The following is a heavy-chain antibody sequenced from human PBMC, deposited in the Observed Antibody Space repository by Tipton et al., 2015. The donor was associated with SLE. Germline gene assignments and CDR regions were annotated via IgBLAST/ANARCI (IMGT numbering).Heavy chain of an antibody. J-gene: IGHJ4*02. Sequence: QLVQSGPEVKKPGASVKVSCKTSGYTFNNYAFSWVRQAPGQGLEWMGWIGSYSGNTNYAQKFQGRVTMTTDASTTTAYMELRSLRSDDTAVYYCARDLDIEVVIPPASVPFDSWGQGTLVTVSS. CDR1: GYTFNNYA. CDR3: ARDLDIEVVIPPASVPFDS. V-gene: IGHV1-18*01. D-gene: IGHD2-2*01. CDR2: IGSYSGNT.